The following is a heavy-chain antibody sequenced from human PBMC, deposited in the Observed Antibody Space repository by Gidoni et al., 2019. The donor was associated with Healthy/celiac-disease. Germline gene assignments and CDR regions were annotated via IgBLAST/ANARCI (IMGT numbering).Heavy chain of an antibody. V-gene: IGHV1-58*02. D-gene: IGHD6-13*01. CDR3: AADPYSSSWYAPTYSHDYYYYYGMDV. CDR2: IVVGSGNT. CDR1: GFTFTSSA. J-gene: IGHJ6*02. Sequence: QMQLVQSGPEVKKPGTSVKVSCKASGFTFTSSAMQWVRQARGQRLEWIGWIVVGSGNTNYAQKFQERVTITRDMSTSTAYMELSSLRSEDTAVYYCAADPYSSSWYAPTYSHDYYYYYGMDVWGQGTTVTVSS.